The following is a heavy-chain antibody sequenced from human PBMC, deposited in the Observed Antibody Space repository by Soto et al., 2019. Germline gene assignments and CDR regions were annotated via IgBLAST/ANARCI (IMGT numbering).Heavy chain of an antibody. D-gene: IGHD4-4*01. Sequence: PGGSLGLSCAASGFTFSSYGMHWVRQAPGKGLEWVAVIWYDGSNKYYADSVKGRFTISRDNSKNTLYLQMNSLRAEDTAVYYCARDFTVLGYYYYGMDVWGQGTTVTVSS. V-gene: IGHV3-33*01. J-gene: IGHJ6*02. CDR1: GFTFSSYG. CDR2: IWYDGSNK. CDR3: ARDFTVLGYYYYGMDV.